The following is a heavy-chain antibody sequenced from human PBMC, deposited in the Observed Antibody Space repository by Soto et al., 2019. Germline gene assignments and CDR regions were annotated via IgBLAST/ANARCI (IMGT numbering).Heavy chain of an antibody. Sequence: TGGSLRLSCAASGFIVSSNYMNWVRQAPGKGLEWVSVIYSGGTTYYADSVKRRFPISRDNSKNTLYLQMNSLRVEDTAVYYCASPSLGYCSSTSCYGKYCMDVWGQGTTVTVSS. CDR2: IYSGGTT. CDR3: ASPSLGYCSSTSCYGKYCMDV. V-gene: IGHV3-53*01. D-gene: IGHD2-2*01. J-gene: IGHJ6*02. CDR1: GFIVSSNY.